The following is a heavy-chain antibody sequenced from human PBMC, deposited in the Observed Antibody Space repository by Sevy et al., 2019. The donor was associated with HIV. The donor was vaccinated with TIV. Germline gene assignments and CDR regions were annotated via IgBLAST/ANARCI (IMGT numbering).Heavy chain of an antibody. D-gene: IGHD1-1*01. CDR2: ISGSGGST. J-gene: IGHJ6*02. CDR3: AKDPAGTKAASPPNLYYYYYGMDV. V-gene: IGHV3-23*01. CDR1: GFTFSSYA. Sequence: GGSLRLSCAASGFTFSSYAMSWVRQAPGKGLEWVSAISGSGGSTYYADSVKGRFTISRDNSKNTLYLQMNSLRAEETAVYYCAKDPAGTKAASPPNLYYYYYGMDVWGQGTTVTVSS.